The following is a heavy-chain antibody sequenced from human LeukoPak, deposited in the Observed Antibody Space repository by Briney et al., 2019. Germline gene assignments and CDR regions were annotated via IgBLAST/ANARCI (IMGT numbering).Heavy chain of an antibody. CDR3: TTVTGVGASTSR. D-gene: IGHD1-26*01. V-gene: IGHV3-15*01. J-gene: IGHJ4*02. Sequence: GGSLRLSCAASGFTFSSYAMSWVRQAPGKGLEWVGRIKGTSDGATTDYAAPVKGRFTISKDDSKKTMYLQMNSLKTEDTAVYYCTTVTGVGASTSRGGQGTLVTVSS. CDR1: GFTFSSYA. CDR2: IKGTSDGATT.